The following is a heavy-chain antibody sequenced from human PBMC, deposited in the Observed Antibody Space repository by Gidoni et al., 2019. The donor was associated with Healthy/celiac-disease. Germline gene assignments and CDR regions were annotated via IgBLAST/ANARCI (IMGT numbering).Heavy chain of an antibody. CDR3: ARDQYDFWSGEFDY. CDR2: INSDGSST. CDR1: GFTFSSYW. J-gene: IGHJ4*02. V-gene: IGHV3-74*01. Sequence: EVQLVESGGGLVQPGGSLRLSCAASGFTFSSYWMHWVRPGPGKGLVWVSRINSDGSSTSYADSVKGRFTISRDNAKNTLYLQMNSLRAEDTAVYYCARDQYDFWSGEFDYWGQGTLVTVSS. D-gene: IGHD3-3*01.